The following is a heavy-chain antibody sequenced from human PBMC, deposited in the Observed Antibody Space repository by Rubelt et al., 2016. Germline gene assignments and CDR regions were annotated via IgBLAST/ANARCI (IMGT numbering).Heavy chain of an antibody. Sequence: QVQLQQWGAGLLKPSETLSLTCAVYGGSFSGYYWSWIRQPPGKGLEWMGGINYSGSTNYNPALKSRVTISVDTSKNQFSLKLSSVTAADTAVYYCARGKEGLGVTMMDYWGQGTLVTVSS. CDR1: GGSFSGYY. CDR3: ARGKEGLGVTMMDY. V-gene: IGHV4-34*01. D-gene: IGHD3-22*01. CDR2: INYSGST. J-gene: IGHJ4*02.